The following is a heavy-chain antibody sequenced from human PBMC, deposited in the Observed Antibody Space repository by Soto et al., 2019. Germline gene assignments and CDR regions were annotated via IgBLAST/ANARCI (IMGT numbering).Heavy chain of an antibody. CDR2: INHSGST. D-gene: IGHD3-16*02. V-gene: IGHV4-34*01. CDR1: GGSLSGYY. Sequence: SATLSLTSAVYGGSLSGYYWSWSRQPPVKGLEWIGEINHSGSTNYNPSLKSRVTISVDTSKNQFSLKLSSVTAEDTAVYYCARDSFYDYVWGSYRNDAFDIWGQGTMVTVSS. CDR3: ARDSFYDYVWGSYRNDAFDI. J-gene: IGHJ3*02.